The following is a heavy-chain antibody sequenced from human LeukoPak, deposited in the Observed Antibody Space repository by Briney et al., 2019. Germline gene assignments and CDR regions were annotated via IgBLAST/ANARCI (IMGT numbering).Heavy chain of an antibody. CDR1: GFTFSSYS. V-gene: IGHV3-74*03. Sequence: GGSLRLSCAASGFTFSSYSMNWVRQAPGKGLEWVSRINKDATITTYADSVKGRFTVSRDNVKNMVYLDMNGLRGDDTAVYYCARSGIGRGFDIWGQGATVTVSS. CDR3: ARSGIGRGFDI. D-gene: IGHD2/OR15-2a*01. J-gene: IGHJ3*02. CDR2: INKDATIT.